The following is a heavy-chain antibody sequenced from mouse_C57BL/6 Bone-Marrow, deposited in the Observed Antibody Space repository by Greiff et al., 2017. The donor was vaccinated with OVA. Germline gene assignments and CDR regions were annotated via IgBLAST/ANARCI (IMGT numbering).Heavy chain of an antibody. J-gene: IGHJ3*01. CDR2: ISTGGGST. CDR3: AGHIYYGNFPWFAY. Sequence: EVKLVESGGGLVQPGGSLKLSCAASGFTFSDYYMYWVRQTPEKRLEWVAYISTGGGSTYYPDTVKGRFTISRDNAKNTLYLQMSRLKSEDTAMYYCAGHIYYGNFPWFAYWGQGTLVTVSA. CDR1: GFTFSDYY. D-gene: IGHD2-1*01. V-gene: IGHV5-12*01.